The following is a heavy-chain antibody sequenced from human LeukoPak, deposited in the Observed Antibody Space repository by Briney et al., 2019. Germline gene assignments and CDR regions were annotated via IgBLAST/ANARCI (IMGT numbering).Heavy chain of an antibody. D-gene: IGHD3-22*01. CDR3: ARVRDSTGYYHRDAFNI. V-gene: IGHV1-2*06. CDR2: INPHSGGA. J-gene: IGHJ3*02. Sequence: ASVKVSCKSSGYTFTAYYMHWVRQAPGQGLEWMGRINPHSGGANYAQKFQGRVNMTRDTSISTAYLELSRPRSDDTAVYFCARVRDSTGYYHRDAFNIWGQGTLVTVSS. CDR1: GYTFTAYY.